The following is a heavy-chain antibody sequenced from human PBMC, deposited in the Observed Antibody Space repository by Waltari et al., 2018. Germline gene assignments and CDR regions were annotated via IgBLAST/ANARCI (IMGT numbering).Heavy chain of an antibody. V-gene: IGHV3-21*01. CDR3: ARGVVTGDYFDY. Sequence: EVQLVESGGGLVKPGGSLRLSCAASGFTSSSYSMNWVRQAPGKGLEWVSSISSSSSYIYYADSVKGRFTISRDNAKNSLYLQMNSLRAEDTAVYYCARGVVTGDYFDYWGQGTLVTVSS. J-gene: IGHJ4*02. D-gene: IGHD7-27*01. CDR1: GFTSSSYS. CDR2: ISSSSSYI.